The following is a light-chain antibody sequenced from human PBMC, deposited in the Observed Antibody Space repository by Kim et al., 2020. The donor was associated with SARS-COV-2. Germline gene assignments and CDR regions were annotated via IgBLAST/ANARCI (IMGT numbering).Light chain of an antibody. CDR3: LQYSNWPYT. CDR2: GAS. J-gene: IGKJ2*01. Sequence: SVSPGERATLSCRASQSVSSNVAWYQQKLGQAPRLLIYGASTGATGVSARFSGSGSGTEFTLTISSMQSEDFAVYYCLQYSNWPYTFGQGTKLEI. CDR1: QSVSSN. V-gene: IGKV3-15*01.